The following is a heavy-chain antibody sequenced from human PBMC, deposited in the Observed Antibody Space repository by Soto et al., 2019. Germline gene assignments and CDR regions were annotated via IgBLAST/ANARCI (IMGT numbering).Heavy chain of an antibody. V-gene: IGHV3-21*06. CDR1: GFTFTRYS. CDR2: ISSTTNYI. Sequence: GGSLRLSCAASGFTFTRYSMNWFRQAPGKGLEWVSSISSTTNYIYYGDSMKGRFTISRDNAKNSLYLEMNSLRAEDTAVYYCARESEDLTSNFDYWGQGTLVTVSS. J-gene: IGHJ4*02. CDR3: ARESEDLTSNFDY.